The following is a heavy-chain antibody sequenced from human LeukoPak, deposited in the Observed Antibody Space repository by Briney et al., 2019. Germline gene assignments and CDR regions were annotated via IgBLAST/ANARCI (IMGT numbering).Heavy chain of an antibody. CDR2: IDWDDDK. Sequence: ESGPALVKPTQTLTLTCTFSGFSLSTSGMCVSWIRQPPGKALEWPARIDWDDDKYYSTSLETRLTISKDTSKNQVVLTMTNMDPVDTATYYCARIRYSSGWYAFDIWGQGTMVTVSS. V-gene: IGHV2-70*11. CDR1: GFSLSTSGMC. D-gene: IGHD6-19*01. J-gene: IGHJ3*02. CDR3: ARIRYSSGWYAFDI.